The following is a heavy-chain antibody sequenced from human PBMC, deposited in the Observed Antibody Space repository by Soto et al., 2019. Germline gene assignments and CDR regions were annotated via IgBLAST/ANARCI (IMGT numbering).Heavy chain of an antibody. V-gene: IGHV3-9*01. Sequence: VVSGFTFGDYAMHWVRLGPGRGLEWVAVISWNGRNIAYADSVRGRFTISRDNTKNSVYLQMNSLRPEDTVLYGCVQAQNGDPGDACFDSWGPGTRVAVSS. D-gene: IGHD3-10*01. J-gene: IGHJ4*02. CDR3: VQAQNGDPGDACFDS. CDR1: GFTFGDYA. CDR2: ISWNGRNI.